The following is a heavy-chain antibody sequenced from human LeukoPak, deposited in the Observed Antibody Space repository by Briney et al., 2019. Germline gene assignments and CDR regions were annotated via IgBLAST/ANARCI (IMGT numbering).Heavy chain of an antibody. CDR3: ARDHYGSGSYYGVYYFDY. J-gene: IGHJ4*02. D-gene: IGHD3-10*01. CDR2: ISAYNGNT. Sequence: GASVKVSCKASGYTFTSYGISWVRQAPGQGLEWMGWISAYNGNTNYAQKLQGRVTMTTDTSTSTAYMELRSLRSDDTAVYYCARDHYGSGSYYGVYYFDYWGQGTLVTVSS. V-gene: IGHV1-18*01. CDR1: GYTFTSYG.